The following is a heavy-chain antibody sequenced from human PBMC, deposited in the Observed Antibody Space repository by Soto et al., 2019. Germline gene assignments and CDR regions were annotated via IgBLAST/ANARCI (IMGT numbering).Heavy chain of an antibody. J-gene: IGHJ4*02. CDR1: GYTFTSYG. D-gene: IGHD3-3*01. Sequence: ASVKVSCKASGYTFTSYGISWVRQAPGQGLEWMGWISAYNGNTNYAQKLQGRVTMTTDTSTSTAYMELRSLRSDDTAVYYCARIGARFLEWPMRDFDYWGQGTLVTVSS. CDR3: ARIGARFLEWPMRDFDY. CDR2: ISAYNGNT. V-gene: IGHV1-18*01.